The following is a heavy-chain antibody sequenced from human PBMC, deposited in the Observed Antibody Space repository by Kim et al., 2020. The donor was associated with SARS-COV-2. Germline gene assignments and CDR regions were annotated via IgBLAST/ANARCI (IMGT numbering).Heavy chain of an antibody. J-gene: IGHJ4*02. CDR3: ASQYAGSYFEY. Sequence: TRYCPSFQGQVTISADKSTSTAYLQWSSLKASDTAMYYCASQYAGSYFEYWGQGALVTVSS. V-gene: IGHV5-51*01. D-gene: IGHD1-26*01. CDR2: T.